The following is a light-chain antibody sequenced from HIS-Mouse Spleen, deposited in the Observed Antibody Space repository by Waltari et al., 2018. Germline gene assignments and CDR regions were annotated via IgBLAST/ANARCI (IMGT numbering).Light chain of an antibody. V-gene: IGLV3-1*01. Sequence: SYELTQPPSVSVSPGQTASITCSGDKLGDKYACWYQQTPGQSHVLVIYQDSKRPSGIPERFSGSNSGNTATLTISGTQAMDEADYYCQAWDSSYSVFGGGTKLTVL. CDR2: QDS. J-gene: IGLJ2*01. CDR3: QAWDSSYSV. CDR1: KLGDKY.